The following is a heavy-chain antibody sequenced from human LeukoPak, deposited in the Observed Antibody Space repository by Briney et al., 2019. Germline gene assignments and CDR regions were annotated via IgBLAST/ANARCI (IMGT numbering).Heavy chain of an antibody. V-gene: IGHV3-23*01. J-gene: IGHJ4*02. CDR3: ASTSMVRGVITPFDY. CDR1: GAIFSNHA. D-gene: IGHD3-10*01. Sequence: PGGSLRLSCAASGAIFSNHAMSWVRQAPGKGLEWVSLTSGTGVTTYYAAPVKGRFTISRDNSKNTLYLQMNSLRAEDTALYYCASTSMVRGVITPFDYWGQGTLVTVSS. CDR2: TSGTGVTT.